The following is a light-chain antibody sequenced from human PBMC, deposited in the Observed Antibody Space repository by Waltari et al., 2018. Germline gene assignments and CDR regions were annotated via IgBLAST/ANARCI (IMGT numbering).Light chain of an antibody. Sequence: IQMTQSPCSLSASVGDRVTITSRACKSIINHLHWYQQQAGQAPKLLMYAASSLQIELPSSFSDRVSATDFTLSISGLQPEVFAAYYYQQSYSTPFTFRPGTKVDIK. CDR2: AAS. V-gene: IGKV1-39*01. J-gene: IGKJ3*01. CDR3: QQSYSTPFT. CDR1: KSIINH.